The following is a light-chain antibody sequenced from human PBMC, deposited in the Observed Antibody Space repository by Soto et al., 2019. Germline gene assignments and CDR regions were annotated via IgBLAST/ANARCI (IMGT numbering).Light chain of an antibody. Sequence: QAVVTQEPSLTVSPGGTVTLTCASSTGVVTSTHYPYWFQQRPGQVPTALIYDTNNRHPWTPARFSGSLLGGRGALTLSGARPGDEADYYCLLSDSGKVVFGGGTKLTVL. CDR1: TGVVTSTHY. CDR2: DTN. J-gene: IGLJ2*01. CDR3: LLSDSGKVV. V-gene: IGLV7-46*01.